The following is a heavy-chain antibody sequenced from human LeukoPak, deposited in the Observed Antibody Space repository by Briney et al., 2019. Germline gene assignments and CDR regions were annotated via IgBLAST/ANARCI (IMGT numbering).Heavy chain of an antibody. CDR2: IGISSSYI. Sequence: GGSLRLSCAASGFIFSSYGMNWVRQAPGKGLEWVLSIGISSSYIYYADSVKGRFTISRDNAKKSLFLEMNSLRAEDTAVYYCARVGGPSYFGTSDYWGQGTLVTVSS. CDR1: GFIFSSYG. J-gene: IGHJ4*02. V-gene: IGHV3-21*01. CDR3: ARVGGPSYFGTSDY. D-gene: IGHD3-10*01.